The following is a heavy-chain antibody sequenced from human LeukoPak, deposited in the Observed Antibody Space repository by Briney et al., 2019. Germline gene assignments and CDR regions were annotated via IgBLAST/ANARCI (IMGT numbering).Heavy chain of an antibody. CDR2: INSDGSSP. V-gene: IGHV3-74*01. Sequence: GGSLRLSCAASGFTFGTCWMHWVSQAPGKGLVWLSRINSDGSSPIYADSVKGRFTISRDNAKSTLFLQMNGLRAEDTAVYYCARTVVGTSVFDYWGQGTLVTVSS. CDR3: ARTVVGTSVFDY. D-gene: IGHD1-26*01. J-gene: IGHJ4*02. CDR1: GFTFGTCW.